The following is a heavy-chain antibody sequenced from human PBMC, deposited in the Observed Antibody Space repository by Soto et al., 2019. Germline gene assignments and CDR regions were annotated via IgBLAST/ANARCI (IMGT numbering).Heavy chain of an antibody. J-gene: IGHJ5*02. CDR1: GYTFTSYG. D-gene: IGHD6-13*01. CDR2: ISAYNGNT. CDR3: ARDRCRVAADVTCGFDP. V-gene: IGHV1-18*01. Sequence: QVQLVQSGAEVKKPGASVKVSCKASGYTFTSYGISWVRQAPGQGLEWMGWISAYNGNTNYAQKLQGRVTMTTDTSTRTADMAPRSLRSDDTAVYYGARDRCRVAADVTCGFDPWGQGTLVTVSS.